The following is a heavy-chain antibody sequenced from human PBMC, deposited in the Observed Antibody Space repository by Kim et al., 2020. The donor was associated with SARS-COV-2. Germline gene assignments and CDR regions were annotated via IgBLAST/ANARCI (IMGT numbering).Heavy chain of an antibody. D-gene: IGHD3-9*01. V-gene: IGHV3-33*05. CDR2: ISYDGSNK. CDR3: ARGSRVLRYFDWLSPFDY. Sequence: GGSLRLSCAASGFTFSSYGMHWVRQAPGKGLEWVAVISYDGSNKYYADSVKGRFTISRDNSKNTLYLQMNSLRAEDTAVYYCARGSRVLRYFDWLSPFDYWGQGTLVTVSS. J-gene: IGHJ4*02. CDR1: GFTFSSYG.